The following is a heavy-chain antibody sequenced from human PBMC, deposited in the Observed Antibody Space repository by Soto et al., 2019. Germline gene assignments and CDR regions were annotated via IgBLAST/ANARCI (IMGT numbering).Heavy chain of an antibody. V-gene: IGHV3-53*01. CDR2: IYSGGST. Sequence: PGGSLRLSCAASGFTVSSNYMSWVRQAPGKGLEWVSVIYSGGSTYYADSVKGRFTISRDNSKNTLYLQMNSLRAEDTAVYYCAREVTYYYFDYWGQGTLVTVSS. CDR1: GFTVSSNY. D-gene: IGHD3-16*01. CDR3: AREVTYYYFDY. J-gene: IGHJ4*02.